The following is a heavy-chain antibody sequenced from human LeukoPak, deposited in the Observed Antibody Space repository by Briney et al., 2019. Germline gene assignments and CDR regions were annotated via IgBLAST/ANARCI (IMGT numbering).Heavy chain of an antibody. J-gene: IGHJ4*02. Sequence: VASVKVSCKASGYTFTSFDINWVRQATGQGLEWMGWMNPNSGNTGYAQKFQGRVTMTTDTSTSTAYMELRSLRSDDTAVYYCAREGMVRGLFDYWGQGTLVTVSS. CDR1: GYTFTSFD. CDR2: MNPNSGNT. D-gene: IGHD3-10*01. CDR3: AREGMVRGLFDY. V-gene: IGHV1-8*01.